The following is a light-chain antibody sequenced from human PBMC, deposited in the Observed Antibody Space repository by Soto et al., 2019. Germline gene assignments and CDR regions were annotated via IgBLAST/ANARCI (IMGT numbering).Light chain of an antibody. CDR3: LQHNNYPFT. CDR1: QDIRSD. Sequence: DSQMTQSPSSLSASVGDRVTITCRASQDIRSDLGWFQQKPGKAPKRLIYAASTLESGVPSRFSGSRSGTEFTLTISSLQPEDFATYYCLQHNNYPFTFGPGTKVDI. V-gene: IGKV1-17*01. J-gene: IGKJ3*01. CDR2: AAS.